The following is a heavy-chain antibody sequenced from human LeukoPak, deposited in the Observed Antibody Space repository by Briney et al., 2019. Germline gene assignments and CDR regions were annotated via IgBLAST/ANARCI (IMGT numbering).Heavy chain of an antibody. J-gene: IGHJ4*02. Sequence: GGSLRLSCAASGSNFSSHWMTWVRQAPGKGLEWLANIKRDGSEKYYVDSVKGRFTISRDNTKSSLILQMNGLRADDTALYYCARGGQLGSLDYWGQGTLVTVSS. D-gene: IGHD6-13*01. CDR3: ARGGQLGSLDY. V-gene: IGHV3-7*01. CDR2: IKRDGSEK. CDR1: GSNFSSHW.